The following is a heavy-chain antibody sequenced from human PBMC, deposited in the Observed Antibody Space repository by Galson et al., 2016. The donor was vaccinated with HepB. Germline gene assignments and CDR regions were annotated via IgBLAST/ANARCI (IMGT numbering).Heavy chain of an antibody. CDR2: IYKDGTT. D-gene: IGHD3-22*01. V-gene: IGHV3-53*01. J-gene: IGHJ6*02. Sequence: LEWVSVIYKDGTTYYADSMEGRFTISRDNSKNTLYLQMTSLRAEDTAVYYCVREAYYYDASGDYYRYYYYGMDVWGQGTTVTVSS. CDR3: VREAYYYDASGDYYRYYYYGMDV.